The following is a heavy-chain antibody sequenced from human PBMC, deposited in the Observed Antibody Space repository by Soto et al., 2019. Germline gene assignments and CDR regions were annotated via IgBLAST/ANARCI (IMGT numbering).Heavy chain of an antibody. CDR1: GFTFSTYA. V-gene: IGHV3-23*01. Sequence: EVQLLESGGGLVQLGGSLRLSCAASGFTFSTYAMSWVRQAPGKGLEWVSGMSGSGGSTYYADSVKGRFTISRDNSKNTPYLQMNSLRAEDTAVYYCMNLYSYGSGSYYKWGQGTMVTVSS. D-gene: IGHD3-10*01. CDR2: MSGSGGST. CDR3: MNLYSYGSGSYYK. J-gene: IGHJ4*02.